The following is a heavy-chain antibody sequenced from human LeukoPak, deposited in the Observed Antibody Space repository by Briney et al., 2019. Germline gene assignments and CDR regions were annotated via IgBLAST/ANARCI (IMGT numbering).Heavy chain of an antibody. CDR1: GGSSRSNY. J-gene: IGHJ4*02. Sequence: SETLSLTCSVSGGSSRSNYWSGIRQPPGKGLEWIGYFHDSESTNYNPSLKSRVSISVDTSKKQVSLKLSSVTAADTAVYYCARGDASGRPGIAFDYWGQGTLVTVSS. D-gene: IGHD1-26*01. CDR3: ARGDASGRPGIAFDY. CDR2: FHDSEST. V-gene: IGHV4-59*01.